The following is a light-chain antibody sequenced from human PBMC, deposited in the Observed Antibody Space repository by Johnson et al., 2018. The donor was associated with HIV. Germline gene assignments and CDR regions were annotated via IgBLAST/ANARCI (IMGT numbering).Light chain of an antibody. V-gene: IGLV1-51*02. J-gene: IGLJ1*01. CDR3: GTWDTSLSAYV. Sequence: QSVLSQPPSVSAAPGQKVTISCSGTNSNIGNNYVSWYQQLPGTAPKLLIYENNKRPSGIPDRFSGSKSGTSATLGITGLQTGDEADYYCGTWDTSLSAYVFRTGTKVTVL. CDR2: ENN. CDR1: NSNIGNNY.